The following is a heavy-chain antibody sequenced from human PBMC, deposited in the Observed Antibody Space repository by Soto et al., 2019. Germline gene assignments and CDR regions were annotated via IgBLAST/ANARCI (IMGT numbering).Heavy chain of an antibody. CDR3: ARVIFWDDSSGYYYDY. Sequence: PSETLSLTCTVSGGSISSYYWSWIRQPPGKGLEWIGYIYYSGSTNYNPSLKSRVTISVDTSKNQFSLKLSSVTAADTAVYYCARVIFWDDSSGYYYDYWGQGTLVTVS. D-gene: IGHD3-22*01. J-gene: IGHJ4*02. V-gene: IGHV4-59*01. CDR2: IYYSGST. CDR1: GGSISSYY.